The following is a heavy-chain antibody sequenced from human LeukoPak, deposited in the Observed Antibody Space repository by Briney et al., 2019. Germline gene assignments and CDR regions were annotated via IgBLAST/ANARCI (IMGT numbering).Heavy chain of an antibody. Sequence: PGTSLRLSCAASGFTFSTYGMHWVRQAPGKGLEWVALITYDGYYKYYSDSVKGRFTISSDTSKNTLPLQMNSLRAEDTAVYYCARDLSPVVRASPMGYWGQGTLVTVSS. D-gene: IGHD3-10*01. CDR1: GFTFSTYG. CDR2: ITYDGYYK. V-gene: IGHV3-30*03. J-gene: IGHJ4*02. CDR3: ARDLSPVVRASPMGY.